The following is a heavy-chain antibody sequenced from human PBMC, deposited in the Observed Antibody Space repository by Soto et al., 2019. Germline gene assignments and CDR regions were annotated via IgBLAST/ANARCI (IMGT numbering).Heavy chain of an antibody. CDR1: GGTIASSQW. CDR3: AREIVTAGGKNYFDP. V-gene: IGHV4-4*01. J-gene: IGHJ5*02. Sequence: XTLSLTCGVSGGTIASSQWWSWVLQSPGGGLEWIWNVYHTGDTNFNHSLQSRVTISVDKSNNQFSLRLNSMTAADTAVYFCAREIVTAGGKNYFDPWGPGTLVTVSS. CDR2: VYHTGDT. D-gene: IGHD2-21*02.